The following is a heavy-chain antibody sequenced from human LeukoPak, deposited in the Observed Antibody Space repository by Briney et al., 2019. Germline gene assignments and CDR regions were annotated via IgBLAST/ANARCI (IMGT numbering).Heavy chain of an antibody. J-gene: IGHJ4*02. D-gene: IGHD3-10*01. CDR1: GFTFSSYG. CDR3: AKSLYYYGSGSYGVDY. CDR2: ISYDGSNK. Sequence: GRSLRLSCAASGFTFSSYGMHWVRQAPGKGLEWVAVISYDGSNKYYADSVKGRFTISRDNSKNTLYLQMNSLRAEDTAVYYCAKSLYYYGSGSYGVDYWGQGTLVTVSS. V-gene: IGHV3-30*18.